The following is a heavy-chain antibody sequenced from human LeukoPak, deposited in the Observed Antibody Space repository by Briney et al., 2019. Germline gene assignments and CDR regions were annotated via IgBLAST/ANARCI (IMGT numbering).Heavy chain of an antibody. CDR3: ARGRSNYVESCFDY. J-gene: IGHJ4*02. D-gene: IGHD4-11*01. CDR2: TIPIFGTA. V-gene: IGHV1-69*13. CDR1: GGTFSSYA. Sequence: SVKVSCKASGGTFSSYAISWVRQAPGQGLEWMGGTIPIFGTANYAQKFQGRVTITADESTSTAYMELSSLRSEDTAVYYCARGRSNYVESCFDYWGQGTLVTVSS.